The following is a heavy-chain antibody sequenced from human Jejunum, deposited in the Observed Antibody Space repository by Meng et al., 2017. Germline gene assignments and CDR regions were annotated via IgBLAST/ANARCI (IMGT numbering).Heavy chain of an antibody. D-gene: IGHD6-19*01. CDR1: GDSVSSNSVA. CDR3: ARGISAFAY. CDR2: TYYRSKWTI. Sequence: VPLQQQGPGPGTPSQTLSPPCTITGDSVSSNSVAWNWIWLSTPRGLEWLGRTYYRSKWTIDNTVSVKSRITINPDTSKNQFSLQLNSVSPAATAVYYCARGISAFAYWGQGTLVTVSS. V-gene: IGHV6-1*02. J-gene: IGHJ4*02.